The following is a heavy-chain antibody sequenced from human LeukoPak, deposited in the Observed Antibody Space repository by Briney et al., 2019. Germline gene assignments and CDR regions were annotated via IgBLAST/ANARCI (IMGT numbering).Heavy chain of an antibody. J-gene: IGHJ4*02. CDR3: TTDGVGVEGATYDN. CDR1: GFTFSDYE. D-gene: IGHD1-26*01. Sequence: GGSLRLSCAASGFTFSDYEMNWVRQAPGKGLEWLSYISSSGSSIYYADSVKGRFAISRDNAKNSLYLQMNSLKTEDTAVYYCTTDGVGVEGATYDNWGQGTLVSVSS. CDR2: ISSSGSSI. V-gene: IGHV3-48*03.